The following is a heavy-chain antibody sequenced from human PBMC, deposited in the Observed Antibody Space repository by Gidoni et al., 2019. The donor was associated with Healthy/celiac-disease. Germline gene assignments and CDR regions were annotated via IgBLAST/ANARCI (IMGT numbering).Heavy chain of an antibody. J-gene: IGHJ4*02. CDR1: GFTFSSYA. CDR3: AKKFTYYYDSSGYWGIDY. V-gene: IGHV3-23*01. Sequence: EVQLLESGGGLVQPGGSLRLSCAASGFTFSSYAMSWVRQAPGKGLERVSAISGSGGSTYYADSVKGRFTISRDNSKNTLYLQMNSLRAEDTAVYYCAKKFTYYYDSSGYWGIDYWGQGTLVTVSS. D-gene: IGHD3-22*01. CDR2: ISGSGGST.